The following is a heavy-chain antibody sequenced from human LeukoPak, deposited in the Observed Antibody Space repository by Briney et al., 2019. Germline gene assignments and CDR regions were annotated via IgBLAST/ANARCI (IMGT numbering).Heavy chain of an antibody. CDR2: VYYSGST. CDR1: GGSISSSSYY. J-gene: IGHJ4*02. V-gene: IGHV4-39*01. CDR3: ARRGLTYCSGGSCLLDY. D-gene: IGHD2-15*01. Sequence: SETLSLTCTVSGGSISSSSYYWGWIRQPPGKGLEWIGSVYYSGSTYYNPSLKSRVTISVDTSKNQFSLKLSSVTAADTAVYYCARRGLTYCSGGSCLLDYWGQGTLVTVSS.